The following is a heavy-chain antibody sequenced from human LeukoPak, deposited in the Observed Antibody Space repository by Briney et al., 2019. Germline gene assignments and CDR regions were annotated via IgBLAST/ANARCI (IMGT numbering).Heavy chain of an antibody. CDR1: GGSISSYY. CDR2: IHYTGST. J-gene: IGHJ6*03. CDR3: ARVYYDSSGYLGYYYYYMDV. V-gene: IGHV4-59*01. D-gene: IGHD3-22*01. Sequence: SETLSLTCTVSGGSISSYYWSWIRQSPGKGLECIGYIHYTGSTNYNPSLKSRVTISVDTSKNQFSLKLSSVTAADTAVYYCARVYYDSSGYLGYYYYYMDVWGKGTTVTISS.